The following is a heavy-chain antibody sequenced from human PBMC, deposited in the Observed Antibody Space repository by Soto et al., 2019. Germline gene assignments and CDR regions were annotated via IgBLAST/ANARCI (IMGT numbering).Heavy chain of an antibody. CDR2: IYYSGST. Sequence: SETLSLTCTVSGGSISSGGYYWSWIRQHPGKGLEWIGYIYYSGSTYYNPSLKSRVTISVDTSKNQFSLKLSSVTAADTAVYYCARGWDDGGYCNIVVAKDAFDIWGQGTMVTVSS. CDR3: ARGWDDGGYCNIVVAKDAFDI. D-gene: IGHD2-2*01. V-gene: IGHV4-31*03. J-gene: IGHJ3*02. CDR1: GGSISSGGYY.